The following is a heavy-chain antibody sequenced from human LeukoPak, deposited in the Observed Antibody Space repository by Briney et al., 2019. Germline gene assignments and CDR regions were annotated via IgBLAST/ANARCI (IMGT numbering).Heavy chain of an antibody. D-gene: IGHD2-2*01. CDR3: ASSLIVVVPAARGLGD. CDR1: GGTFSSYA. J-gene: IGHJ4*02. CDR2: IIPIFGTA. Sequence: SVKVSCKASGGTFSSYAISWVRQAPGQGLEWMGGIIPIFGTANYAQKFQGRVTITADESTTTAYMELSSLRSEDTAVYYCASSLIVVVPAARGLGDWGQGTLVTVSS. V-gene: IGHV1-69*01.